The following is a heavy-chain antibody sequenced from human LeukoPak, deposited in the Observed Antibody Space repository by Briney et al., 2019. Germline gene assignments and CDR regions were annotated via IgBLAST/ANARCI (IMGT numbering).Heavy chain of an antibody. V-gene: IGHV3-21*01. CDR2: VTSSSSYT. CDR3: ARVVIVPGATDIYYFGMDV. Sequence: GGSLRLSCAASEFTFASYSMNWVRQAPGKGLEWVSSVTSSSSYTWNADSVKGRFTISRDNAKNSLYLQMNSLRAEDTAVYYCARVVIVPGATDIYYFGMDVWGKGTTVTVSS. CDR1: EFTFASYS. D-gene: IGHD2-2*01. J-gene: IGHJ6*04.